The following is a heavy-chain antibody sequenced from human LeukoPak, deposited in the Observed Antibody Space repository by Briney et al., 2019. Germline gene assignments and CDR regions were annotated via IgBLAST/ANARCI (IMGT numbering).Heavy chain of an antibody. CDR3: AKVANPYDFLTGYWFYFDK. J-gene: IGHJ4*02. CDR1: GFTFGSYA. Sequence: PGGSLRLSCAASGFTFGSYAMTWVRQAPGKGLEWVSGVSDSGDTTYYADSVRGRFTISRDNSKNTVYLQMNSLRAGDTAVYYCAKVANPYDFLTGYWFYFDKWGQGILVTVSS. V-gene: IGHV3-23*01. D-gene: IGHD3-9*01. CDR2: VSDSGDTT.